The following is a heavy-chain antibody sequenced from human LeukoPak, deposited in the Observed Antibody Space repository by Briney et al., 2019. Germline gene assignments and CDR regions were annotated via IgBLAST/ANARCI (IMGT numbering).Heavy chain of an antibody. CDR1: GFTFSSYA. D-gene: IGHD3-10*01. V-gene: IGHV3-23*01. CDR2: ISGSGGST. J-gene: IGHJ4*02. Sequence: GGSLRLSCAASGFTFSSYAMSWVRQAPGKGLEWVSAISGSGGSTYYADSVKGRFTISRDNSKNTLYLQMNSLRAEDTAVCYCAKPGAYGSGSYTENWGQGTLVTVSS. CDR3: AKPGAYGSGSYTEN.